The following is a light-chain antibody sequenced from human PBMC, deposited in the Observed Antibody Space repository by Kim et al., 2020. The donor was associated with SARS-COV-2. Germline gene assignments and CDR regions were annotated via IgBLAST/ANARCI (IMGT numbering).Light chain of an antibody. CDR2: GAS. CDR1: QSVSSSY. Sequence: LSPGQRAPLSGRASQSVSSSYLAWYQQKPGQAPRLLIYGASSRATGIPDRFSGSGSGTDFTLTISRLEPEDFAVYYCQQYGSPITFGQGTRLGIK. CDR3: QQYGSPIT. V-gene: IGKV3-20*01. J-gene: IGKJ5*01.